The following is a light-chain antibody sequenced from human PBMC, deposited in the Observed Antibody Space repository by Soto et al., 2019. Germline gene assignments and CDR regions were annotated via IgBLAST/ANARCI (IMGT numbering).Light chain of an antibody. CDR2: KAS. V-gene: IGKV1-5*03. J-gene: IGKJ5*01. CDR3: QQYNTYST. CDR1: QSISTW. Sequence: DIQMTQSPSTLSASVGDRVTITCRASQSISTWLAWYQQKPGKAPKVLIYKASSLKSGVPARFSGSGSGTEFTLTISSRQPDDFATYYCQQYNTYSTFGQGKR.